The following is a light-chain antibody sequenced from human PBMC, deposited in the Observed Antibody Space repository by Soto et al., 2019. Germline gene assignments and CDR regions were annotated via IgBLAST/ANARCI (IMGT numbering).Light chain of an antibody. V-gene: IGLV1-44*01. Sequence: QSVLTQPPSASGTPGQRVTISCSGSSSHIGSNTVNWYQQLPGTAPKLLICTNNQRPSGVPDRFSGSKSGTSASLAISGLQSEDEADYYCAAWDDSLNGVVFGGGTKLTVL. CDR3: AAWDDSLNGVV. CDR1: SSHIGSNT. CDR2: TNN. J-gene: IGLJ2*01.